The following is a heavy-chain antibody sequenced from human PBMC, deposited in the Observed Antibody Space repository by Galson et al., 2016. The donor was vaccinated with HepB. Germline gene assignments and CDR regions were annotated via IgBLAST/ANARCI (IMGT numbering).Heavy chain of an antibody. CDR3: AKDFGSTGYYQVFES. Sequence: SLRLSCAASGFTFSLNALTWVRQAPGKGLEWVSALSSRGITTSYSDSVKDRFTVSRDNSKNTLFLQMDSLRAEDTAIYYCAKDFGSTGYYQVFESWGQGTLVTVSS. J-gene: IGHJ4*02. CDR1: GFTFSLNA. V-gene: IGHV3-23*01. CDR2: LSSRGITT. D-gene: IGHD3-22*01.